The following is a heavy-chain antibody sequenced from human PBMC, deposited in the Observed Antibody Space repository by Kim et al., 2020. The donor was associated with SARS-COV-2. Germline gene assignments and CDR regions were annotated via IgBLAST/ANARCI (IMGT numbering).Heavy chain of an antibody. CDR3: AKAMRVTWPGNGGDFFVS. CDR1: GFTFNTYA. V-gene: IGHV3-23*01. CDR2: ISGGGGST. J-gene: IGHJ4*02. D-gene: IGHD2-21*02. Sequence: GGSLRLSCVASGFTFNTYAMHWVRQAPGKGLEWVAVISGGGGSTYYADSVKGRFTISRDSSKNTLYLQMSGLRVEDTAVYYCAKAMRVTWPGNGGDFFVSWGQGTLVTVSS.